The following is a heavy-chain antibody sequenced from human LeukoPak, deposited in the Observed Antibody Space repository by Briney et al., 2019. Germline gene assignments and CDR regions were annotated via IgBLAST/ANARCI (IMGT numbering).Heavy chain of an antibody. V-gene: IGHV3-43*01. CDR1: GFTFSTYS. CDR2: ISWDGGST. Sequence: PGGSLRLSCATSGFTFSTYSMNWVRQAPGKGLEWVSLISWDGGSTYYADSVKGRFTISRDNSKNSLYLQMNSLRTEDTALYYCVRGVWFGESRHFDWYFDLWGRGTLVTVSS. J-gene: IGHJ2*01. D-gene: IGHD3-10*01. CDR3: VRGVWFGESRHFDWYFDL.